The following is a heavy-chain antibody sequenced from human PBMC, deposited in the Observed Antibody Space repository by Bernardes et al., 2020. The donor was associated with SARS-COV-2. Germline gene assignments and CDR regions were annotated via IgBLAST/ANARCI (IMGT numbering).Heavy chain of an antibody. Sequence: SVKVSCKASGGTFSSYTISWVRQAPGQGLEWMGRIIPILGIANYAQKFQGRVTITADKSTSTAYMELSSLRSEDTAVYYCARAPLGGSGGSCYCRHGMDVWGQGTTVTVSS. D-gene: IGHD2-15*01. V-gene: IGHV1-69*02. CDR3: ARAPLGGSGGSCYCRHGMDV. CDR1: GGTFSSYT. J-gene: IGHJ6*02. CDR2: IIPILGIA.